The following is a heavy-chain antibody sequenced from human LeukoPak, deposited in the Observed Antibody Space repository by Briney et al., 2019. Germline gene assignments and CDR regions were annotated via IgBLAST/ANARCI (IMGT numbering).Heavy chain of an antibody. CDR3: ARVASGSYYNWFDP. CDR2: IYYSGST. CDR1: GGSISSYY. Sequence: SETLSLTCTVSGGSISSYYWSWIRQPPGKGLEWIGYIYYSGSTNYNPSLKSRVTISVDTSKNQFSLKLSSVTAADTAVYYCARVASGSYYNWFDPWGQGTLVIVSS. V-gene: IGHV4-59*01. J-gene: IGHJ5*02. D-gene: IGHD1-26*01.